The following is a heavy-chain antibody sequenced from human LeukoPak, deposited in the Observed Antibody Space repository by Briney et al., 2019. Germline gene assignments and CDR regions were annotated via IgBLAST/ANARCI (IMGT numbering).Heavy chain of an antibody. CDR2: LNNDGSR. D-gene: IGHD3-10*01. J-gene: IGHJ4*02. V-gene: IGHV3-74*01. CDR3: ARGLDGSGSYYDSPLDY. CDR1: GFTFSSYW. Sequence: GGSLRLSCAASGFTFSSYWMHWARQAPGKGLVWVSRLNNDGSRSYADSVKGRFTISRDNAKNTLYLQMNSLRAEDTAVYYCARGLDGSGSYYDSPLDYWGQGTLVTVSS.